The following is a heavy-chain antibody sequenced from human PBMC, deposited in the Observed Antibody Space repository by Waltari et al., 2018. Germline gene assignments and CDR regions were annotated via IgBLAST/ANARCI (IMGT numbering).Heavy chain of an antibody. CDR2: IIPVFGTT. D-gene: IGHD5-12*01. Sequence: QVRLVQSGAEVKKPGSSVKLSCQASGGTFSASGFSWVRQVPGQGLEWMGSIIPVFGTTNYAQRFQGRLSFVADKFTTTVYMELSGLQSDDTATYFCAKESGGYDHPYFDSWGQGAPLIVSS. CDR1: GGTFSASG. J-gene: IGHJ4*02. V-gene: IGHV1-69*14. CDR3: AKESGGYDHPYFDS.